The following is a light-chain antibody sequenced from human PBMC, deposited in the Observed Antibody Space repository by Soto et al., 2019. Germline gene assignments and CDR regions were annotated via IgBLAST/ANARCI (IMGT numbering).Light chain of an antibody. CDR3: QQSFITPPLT. Sequence: DIQMSQSPSSLSASIGEWITITCRPSRSISTYLNWYQQKPGKAPRLLIYGASTLQNGVPSRFSGSGSATDYTLTINSLQPEDFATYYCQQSFITPPLTFGGGTTVEMK. V-gene: IGKV1-39*01. J-gene: IGKJ4*01. CDR2: GAS. CDR1: RSISTY.